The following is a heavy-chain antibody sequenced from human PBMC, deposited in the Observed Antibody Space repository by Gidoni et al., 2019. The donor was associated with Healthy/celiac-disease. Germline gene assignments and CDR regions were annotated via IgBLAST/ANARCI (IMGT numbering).Heavy chain of an antibody. CDR3: ARGWSPRPIVVVPAAKGAFDY. V-gene: IGHV4-34*01. Sequence: QVQLQQWGAGLLKPSETLSLTCAVYGGSFSGYYWRWIRQPPGKGLEWIGEINHSGSTNYNPSLKSRVTISVDTSKNQFSLKLSSVTAADTAVYYCARGWSPRPIVVVPAAKGAFDYWGQGTLVTVSS. CDR2: INHSGST. D-gene: IGHD2-2*01. CDR1: GGSFSGYY. J-gene: IGHJ4*02.